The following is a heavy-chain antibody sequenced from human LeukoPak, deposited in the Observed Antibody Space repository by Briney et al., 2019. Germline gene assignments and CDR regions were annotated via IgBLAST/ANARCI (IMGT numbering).Heavy chain of an antibody. CDR1: QFTSTYYA. CDR3: AKEIYAYGSRGFDY. D-gene: IGHD3-10*01. J-gene: IGHJ4*02. V-gene: IGHV3-23*01. CDR2: ISGSGEYT. Sequence: PGGSLRLSCSASQFTSTYYAMTWVRQAPGKGLEWVAGISGSGEYTYYAGSVKGRFTISRDNYKNTLYLQLNSLRVEDTAVYYCAKEIYAYGSRGFDYWGQGNPVTVSS.